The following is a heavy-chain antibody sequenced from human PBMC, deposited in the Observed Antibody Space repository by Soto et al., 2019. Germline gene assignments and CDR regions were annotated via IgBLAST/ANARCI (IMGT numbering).Heavy chain of an antibody. CDR2: IYYSGST. D-gene: IGHD3-22*01. J-gene: IGHJ4*02. CDR1: DGSISSGDYY. V-gene: IGHV4-30-4*01. CDR3: ARVGGDSSGYYPYYFDY. Sequence: PSETLSLTCTVSDGSISSGDYYWSWIRQPPGKGLEWIGYIYYSGSTYYNPSLKSRVTISVDTSKNQFSLKLSSVTAADTAVYYCARVGGDSSGYYPYYFDYWGQGTLVTVSS.